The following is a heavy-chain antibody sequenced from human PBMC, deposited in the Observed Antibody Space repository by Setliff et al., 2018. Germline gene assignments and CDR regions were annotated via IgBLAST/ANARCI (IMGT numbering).Heavy chain of an antibody. V-gene: IGHV3-15*05. CDR3: TRVFCGRSCLVESYMDV. Sequence: GGSLRLSCAASGFTFSIAWVSWVRQAPGKGLEWVGRIKSKTDGGTTNYAAPVKGRFTTSRDDSKNTLYLQMNSLKTEDTAVYYCTRVFCGRSCLVESYMDVWGTGTTVTVSS. J-gene: IGHJ6*03. CDR1: GFTFSIAW. CDR2: IKSKTDGGTT. D-gene: IGHD3-16*01.